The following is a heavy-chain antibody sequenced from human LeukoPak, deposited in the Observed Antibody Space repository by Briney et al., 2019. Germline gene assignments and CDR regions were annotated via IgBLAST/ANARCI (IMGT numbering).Heavy chain of an antibody. D-gene: IGHD2-15*01. J-gene: IGHJ6*03. CDR1: GYIFTDYA. CDR2: MNAGNGNT. V-gene: IGHV1-3*01. CDR3: ARGRGTSGSNRDFHYYYYMDV. Sequence: ASVKVSCKASGYIFTDYAIHWLRQAPGQRPEWMGWMNAGNGNTKYSQKFQGRITLIRDTSAATAYMELSSLRHDDLAVYYCARGRGTSGSNRDFHYYYYMDVWGKGTTVTVSS.